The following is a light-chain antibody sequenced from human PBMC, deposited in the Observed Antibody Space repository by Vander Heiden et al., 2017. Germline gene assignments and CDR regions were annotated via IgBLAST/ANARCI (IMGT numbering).Light chain of an antibody. CDR1: QSVGSN. V-gene: IGKV3-15*01. Sequence: IVMTQSPATLSVSPGERATLSCRASQSVGSNLAWYQQKPGQAPRLLIYDTSTRATGIPARFSGSGSGTEFTLTISSLESEDFAVHYCQQYNNWPLTFGGGTKVEIK. CDR2: DTS. CDR3: QQYNNWPLT. J-gene: IGKJ4*01.